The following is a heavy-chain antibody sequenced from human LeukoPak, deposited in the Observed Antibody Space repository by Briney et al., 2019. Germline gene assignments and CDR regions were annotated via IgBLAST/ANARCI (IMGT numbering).Heavy chain of an antibody. Sequence: PGGSLRLSCAASGFTFSSYEMNWVRQARGKGLEWVSYISSSGSTIYYADSVKGRFTISRDNAKNSLYLQMNSLRAEDTAVYYCARDSPYYYDSSGYTDYWGQGTLVTVSS. CDR3: ARDSPYYYDSSGYTDY. CDR2: ISSSGSTI. V-gene: IGHV3-48*03. J-gene: IGHJ4*02. D-gene: IGHD3-22*01. CDR1: GFTFSSYE.